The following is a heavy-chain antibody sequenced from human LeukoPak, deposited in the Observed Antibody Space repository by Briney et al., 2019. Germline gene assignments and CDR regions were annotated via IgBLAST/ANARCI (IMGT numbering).Heavy chain of an antibody. CDR2: ISGSGGST. CDR3: AKSPILRAYDPPY. Sequence: GGSLRLSCAAPGFTFRSNAMSWARKAPGKGLEWVSAISGSGGSTYYADSVKGRFTISRDNSKNTLYLQMNSLRAEDTAVYYCAKSPILRAYDPPYWGQGTLVTVSS. V-gene: IGHV3-23*01. J-gene: IGHJ4*02. CDR1: GFTFRSNA. D-gene: IGHD2-21*01.